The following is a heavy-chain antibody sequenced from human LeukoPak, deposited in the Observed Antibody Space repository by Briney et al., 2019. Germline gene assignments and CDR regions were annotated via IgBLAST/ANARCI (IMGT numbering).Heavy chain of an antibody. CDR3: ARRAVHYYYMDV. CDR2: INHSGST. D-gene: IGHD3-10*02. V-gene: IGHV4-34*01. Sequence: PSETLSLTCAVYGGSFSGYYWSWIRQPPGKGLEWIGEINHSGSTNYNPSLKSRVTISVDTSKNQFSLKLSSVTAADTAVYYCARRAVHYYYMDVWGKGTTVTISS. J-gene: IGHJ6*03. CDR1: GGSFSGYY.